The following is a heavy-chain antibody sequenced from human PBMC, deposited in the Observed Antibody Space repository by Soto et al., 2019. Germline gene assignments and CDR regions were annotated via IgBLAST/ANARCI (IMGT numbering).Heavy chain of an antibody. V-gene: IGHV4-59*01. CDR2: IFYTGST. Sequence: SETLSLTCTVSGGSISRYFWSWIRQSPGKGLEWIVYIFYTGSTTYNPSLKSRVTISIDTSKNRFSLKLSSLTAADTAVYYCAHFSDLEWFDPWGQGTLVTVSS. CDR3: AHFSDLEWFDP. J-gene: IGHJ5*02. CDR1: GGSISRYF. D-gene: IGHD2-21*01.